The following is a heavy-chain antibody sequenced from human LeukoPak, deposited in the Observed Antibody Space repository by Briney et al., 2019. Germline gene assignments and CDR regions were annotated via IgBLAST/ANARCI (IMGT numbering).Heavy chain of an antibody. CDR2: IYSGSST. J-gene: IGHJ4*02. CDR3: ARDKLRYYGSGSPTFDY. D-gene: IGHD3-10*01. Sequence: GGSLRLSCAASGFTVSSNYMSWVRQAPGKGLEWVSVIYSGSSTYYADSVKGRFTISRDNSKNTLYLQMNSLRAEDTAVYYCARDKLRYYGSGSPTFDYWGQGTLVTVSS. CDR1: GFTVSSNY. V-gene: IGHV3-53*01.